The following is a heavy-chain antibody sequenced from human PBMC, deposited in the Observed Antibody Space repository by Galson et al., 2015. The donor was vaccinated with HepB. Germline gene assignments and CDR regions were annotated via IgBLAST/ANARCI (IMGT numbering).Heavy chain of an antibody. Sequence: SVKVSCKASGYTFTGYYMHWVRQAPGQGLEWMGRINPNSGGTNYAQKFQGRVTMTRDTSISTAYMELSRLRSDDTAVYYCARAYGSGSSLANFFDYWGQGTLVTVSS. CDR2: INPNSGGT. D-gene: IGHD3-10*01. CDR3: ARAYGSGSSLANFFDY. V-gene: IGHV1-2*06. CDR1: GYTFTGYY. J-gene: IGHJ4*02.